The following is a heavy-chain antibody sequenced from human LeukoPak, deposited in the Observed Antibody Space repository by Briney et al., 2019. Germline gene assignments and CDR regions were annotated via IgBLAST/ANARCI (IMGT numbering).Heavy chain of an antibody. Sequence: GGSLRLSCAASGFTFSSYGMHWVRQAPGKGLEWVAFMAYDGSNKYYADSVRGRFTISRDNSKNTLCLQMNSLRAEDTAVYYCAKDPNYYGSGDFDYWGQGTLATVSS. CDR2: MAYDGSNK. V-gene: IGHV3-30*02. D-gene: IGHD3-10*01. J-gene: IGHJ4*02. CDR3: AKDPNYYGSGDFDY. CDR1: GFTFSSYG.